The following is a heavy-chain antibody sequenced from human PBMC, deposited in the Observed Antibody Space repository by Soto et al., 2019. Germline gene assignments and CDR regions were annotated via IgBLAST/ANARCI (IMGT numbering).Heavy chain of an antibody. D-gene: IGHD3-16*01. CDR2: MWYDGINK. J-gene: IGHJ3*02. CDR3: ARDATFGTKGGSFDI. CDR1: GFTFRIYS. V-gene: IGHV3-33*01. Sequence: SLRLSCAASGFTFRIYSMHWGRQSPGKGLEWVAVMWYDGINKYYGESVEGRFTISRDNSENTLYLQMNSLRVEDTAVYYCARDATFGTKGGSFDIWGHGTLVTVSS.